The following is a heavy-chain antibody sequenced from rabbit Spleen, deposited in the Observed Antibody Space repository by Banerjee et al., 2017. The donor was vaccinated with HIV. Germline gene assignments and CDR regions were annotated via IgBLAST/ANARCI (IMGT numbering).Heavy chain of an antibody. CDR1: GFTLSSYY. Sequence: QLEESAGGLVQPGGSLKLSCKASGFTLSSYYMNWVRQAPGKGLEWIGYIDPVFGIAYYANWVNGRFTVSSHNAQNTLFLQLNSLTAADTATYSCARDLDGVIGWNFGWWGQGTLVTVS. D-gene: IGHD1-1*01. V-gene: IGHV1S7*01. J-gene: IGHJ4*01. CDR3: ARDLDGVIGWNFGW. CDR2: IDPVFGIA.